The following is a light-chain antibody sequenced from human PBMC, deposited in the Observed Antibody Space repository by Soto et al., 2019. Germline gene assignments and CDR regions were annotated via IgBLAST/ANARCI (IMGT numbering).Light chain of an antibody. CDR1: QSLGSDS. J-gene: IGKJ3*01. V-gene: IGKV3-20*01. CDR3: QQYDGSSFT. Sequence: EIVLTQSPGTLSLSPGERATLSCSASQSLGSDSLAWYQQKPGQSPRILVYGASTRDTGIPDRFSGSGSGTDFALTISRLEPEDFAMYYCQQYDGSSFTFGPGTKVDIK. CDR2: GAS.